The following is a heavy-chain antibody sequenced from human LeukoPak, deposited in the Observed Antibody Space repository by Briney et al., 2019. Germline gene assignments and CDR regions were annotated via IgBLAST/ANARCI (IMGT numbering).Heavy chain of an antibody. CDR1: GYTFTSYY. CDR2: INPSGGST. J-gene: IGHJ5*02. V-gene: IGHV1-46*01. Sequence: ASVKVSCKASGYTFTSYYMHWVRQAPGQGLEWMGIINPSGGSTSYAQRFQGRVTMTRDTSISTAYMELSRLRSDDTAVYYCAQTRGYGSGSYHWFDPWGQGTLVTVSS. CDR3: AQTRGYGSGSYHWFDP. D-gene: IGHD3-10*01.